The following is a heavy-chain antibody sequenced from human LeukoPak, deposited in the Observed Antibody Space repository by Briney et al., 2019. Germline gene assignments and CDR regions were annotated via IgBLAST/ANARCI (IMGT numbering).Heavy chain of an antibody. D-gene: IGHD5-18*01. V-gene: IGHV4-31*03. J-gene: IGHJ4*02. CDR3: ASEVDTAIPLYYLDY. CDR1: GGSISSGGYY. CDR2: IYYSGST. Sequence: SETLSLTCTVSGGSISSGGYYRSWIRQHPGKGLEWIGYIYYSGSTYYNPSLKSRVTISVDTSKNQFSLKLSSVTAADTAVYYCASEVDTAIPLYYLDYWGQGTLVTVSS.